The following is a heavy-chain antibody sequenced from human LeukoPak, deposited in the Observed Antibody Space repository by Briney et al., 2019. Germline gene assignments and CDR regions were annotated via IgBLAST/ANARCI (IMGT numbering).Heavy chain of an antibody. V-gene: IGHV1-2*06. CDR1: RYTFTGYY. J-gene: IGHJ4*02. CDR3: ARDLGEWSYYFDY. CDR2: INPNSGGT. D-gene: IGHD3-16*01. Sequence: GASVKVSCKASRYTFTGYYMHWVRQAPGQGLEWMGRINPNSGGTNYAQKFQGRVTMTRDTSISTAYMELSRLRSDDTAVYYCARDLGEWSYYFDYWGQGTLVTVSS.